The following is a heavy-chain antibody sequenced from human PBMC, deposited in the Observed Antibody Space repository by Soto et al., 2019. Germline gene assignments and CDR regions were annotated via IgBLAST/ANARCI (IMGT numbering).Heavy chain of an antibody. CDR2: ISGSDGST. CDR1: GFTFSSYA. V-gene: IGHV3-23*01. D-gene: IGHD2-21*02. CDR3: AKEHIVVVTPGGDAFDI. Sequence: EVQLLESGGGLVQPGGSLRLSCAASGFTFSSYAMSWVRQAPGKGLEWVSAISGSDGSTYYGDSVNGPFTISRDNSKNTLYLQMNSLRAEDTAVYYCAKEHIVVVTPGGDAFDIWGQGPMVTVSS. J-gene: IGHJ3*02.